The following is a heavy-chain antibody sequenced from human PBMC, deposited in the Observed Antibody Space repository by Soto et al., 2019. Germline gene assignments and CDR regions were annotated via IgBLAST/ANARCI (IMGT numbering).Heavy chain of an antibody. CDR1: GGSISSGGYY. D-gene: IGHD2-15*01. Sequence: SETLSLTCTVSGGSISSGGYYWSWIRQHPGKGLEWIGYIYYSGSTYYNPSLKSRVTISVDTSKNQFSLKLSSVTAADTAVYYCARTPVNIVVVVFDYWGQGTLVTVSS. CDR2: IYYSGST. CDR3: ARTPVNIVVVVFDY. J-gene: IGHJ4*02. V-gene: IGHV4-31*03.